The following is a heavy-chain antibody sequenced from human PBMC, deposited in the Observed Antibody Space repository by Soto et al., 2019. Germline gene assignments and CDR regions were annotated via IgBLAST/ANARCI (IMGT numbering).Heavy chain of an antibody. J-gene: IGHJ4*02. CDR3: VRDWEGLGY. Sequence: EVQLVESGGGLVQPGGSLRLSCAASGFTFSNYWMTWVRQAPGKGPEWVANIIKDGSEKSYVDSVKGRFTISRDNAKNSLYLEMNSLRVEDTAVYYCVRDWEGLGYWGQGTLVTVSS. CDR2: IIKDGSEK. D-gene: IGHD1-26*01. CDR1: GFTFSNYW. V-gene: IGHV3-7*03.